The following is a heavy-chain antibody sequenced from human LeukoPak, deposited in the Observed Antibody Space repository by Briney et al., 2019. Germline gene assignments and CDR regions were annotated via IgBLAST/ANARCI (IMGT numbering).Heavy chain of an antibody. V-gene: IGHV4-4*02. CDR1: GGSILTTNW. CDR2: DHLSGTR. D-gene: IGHD1-26*01. Sequence: SETLCLTCAASGGSILTTNWWCCVRQPPGKVLEWIGEDHLSGTRNYNPSLKSRVTMSIDKAKNPLYLKLTTLTAADTAMYYCARGSGAFSPLGFWGGGTLVPVSS. J-gene: IGHJ4*02. CDR3: ARGSGAFSPLGF.